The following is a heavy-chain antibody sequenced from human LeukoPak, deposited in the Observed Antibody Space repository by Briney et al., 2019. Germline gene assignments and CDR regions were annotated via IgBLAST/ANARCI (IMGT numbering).Heavy chain of an antibody. V-gene: IGHV3-21*04. Sequence: GGSPRLSCAASGFTFSSYSMSWVRQAPGKGLEWVSSISSSSTYTYYADSVKGRFTISRDNSKHTLYLQMNSLRAEDTAVYYCARDHSRQQLTALGVGAFDIWGQGTMVTVSS. D-gene: IGHD6-13*01. CDR3: ARDHSRQQLTALGVGAFDI. CDR1: GFTFSSYS. J-gene: IGHJ3*02. CDR2: ISSSSTYT.